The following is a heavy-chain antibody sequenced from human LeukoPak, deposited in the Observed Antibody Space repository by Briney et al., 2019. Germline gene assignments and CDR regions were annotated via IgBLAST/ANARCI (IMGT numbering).Heavy chain of an antibody. V-gene: IGHV3-21*01. J-gene: IGHJ3*02. CDR1: GLTFSSYS. D-gene: IGHD1-26*01. Sequence: NPGGSLRLSCAASGLTFSSYSMNWVRQAPGKGLEWVSSISSSSSYIYYADSVKGRFTISRDNAKNSLYLQMNSLRAEDTAVYYCARAPVGATTSSSAFDIWGQGTMVTVSS. CDR3: ARAPVGATTSSSAFDI. CDR2: ISSSSSYI.